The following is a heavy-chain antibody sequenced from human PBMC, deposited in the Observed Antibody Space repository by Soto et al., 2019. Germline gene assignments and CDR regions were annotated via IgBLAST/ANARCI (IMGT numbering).Heavy chain of an antibody. CDR2: INAGNGNT. Sequence: ASVKVSCKASGYTFTSYAMHWVRQAPGQRLEWMGWINAGNGNTKYSQKIQGRVTITRDTSASTAYKELSSLRSEDTAVYYCARETLVVAATQDYWGQGTLVTVSS. D-gene: IGHD2-15*01. CDR3: ARETLVVAATQDY. V-gene: IGHV1-3*01. CDR1: GYTFTSYA. J-gene: IGHJ4*02.